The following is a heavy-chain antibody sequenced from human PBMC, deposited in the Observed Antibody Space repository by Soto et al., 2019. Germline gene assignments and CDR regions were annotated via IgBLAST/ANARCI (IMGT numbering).Heavy chain of an antibody. CDR2: IYYSGST. Sequence: QVQLQESGPGLVKPSQTLSLTCTVSGGSISSGDYYWSWVRQPPGKGLEWIGYIYYSGSTYYNPFLNGRVTIPVDRSKNQFSRSLSALTAADTDVCILARDLGVTTVTTQVGKDVWGQGNTGTVSS. J-gene: IGHJ6*02. CDR3: ARDLGVTTVTTQVGKDV. V-gene: IGHV4-30-4*01. CDR1: GGSISSGDYY. D-gene: IGHD4-4*01.